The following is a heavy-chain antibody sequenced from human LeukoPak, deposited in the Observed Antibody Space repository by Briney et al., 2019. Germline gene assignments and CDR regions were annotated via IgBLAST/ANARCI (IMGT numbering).Heavy chain of an antibody. V-gene: IGHV1-69*13. CDR2: IIPIFGTA. Sequence: ASVTVSCKAFGGTFSSYAISWVRQAPGQGLEWMGGIIPIFGTANYAQKFQGRVTITADESTSTAYMELSSLRSEDTAVYYCARLYSNYPEDWGQGTLVTVSS. CDR3: ARLYSNYPED. CDR1: GGTFSSYA. J-gene: IGHJ4*02. D-gene: IGHD4-11*01.